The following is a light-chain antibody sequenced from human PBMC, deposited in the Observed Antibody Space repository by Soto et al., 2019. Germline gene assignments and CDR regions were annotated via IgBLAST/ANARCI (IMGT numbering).Light chain of an antibody. CDR3: SSYTTSSTVV. J-gene: IGLJ2*01. CDR2: EVR. CDR1: SSDVGGYKY. Sequence: QSALAQPASVSGSPGQSITISCSGTSSDVGGYKYVSWYQQHPGKAPKLMLYEVRNRPSGVSNRFSGSKSGNTASLTISGLQADDEADYYCSSYTTSSTVVFGGGTKLTVL. V-gene: IGLV2-14*01.